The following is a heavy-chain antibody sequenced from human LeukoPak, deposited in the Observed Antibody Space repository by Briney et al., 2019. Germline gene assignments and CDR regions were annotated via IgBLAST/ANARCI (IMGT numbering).Heavy chain of an antibody. CDR3: ARALPHRRLMDTTMEQHWFDP. Sequence: ASVKVSCKASGYTFTRYYMHWVRQAPGQGLEWMGIINPSGGSTSYAQKFQVRVTMTRDMSTSTVYMELSSLRSEDTAVYYCARALPHRRLMDTTMEQHWFDPWGQGTLVTVSS. CDR1: GYTFTRYY. J-gene: IGHJ5*02. D-gene: IGHD5-18*01. CDR2: INPSGGST. V-gene: IGHV1-46*01.